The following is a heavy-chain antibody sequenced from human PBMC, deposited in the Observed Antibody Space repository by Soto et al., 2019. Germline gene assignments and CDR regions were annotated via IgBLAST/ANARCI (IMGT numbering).Heavy chain of an antibody. CDR2: IVGDSSAI. Sequence: PGGSLRLSCAASGFAFSSYSMNWVRQAPGKGLEWISYIVGDSSAIMHADSVQGRFTVSRDNAKNAAYLQMNSPKTEDTAVYYCTRQVTATEAYYYYYGMDVWGQGTTVTVSS. D-gene: IGHD6-25*01. CDR1: GFAFSSYS. V-gene: IGHV3-48*01. J-gene: IGHJ6*02. CDR3: TRQVTATEAYYYYYGMDV.